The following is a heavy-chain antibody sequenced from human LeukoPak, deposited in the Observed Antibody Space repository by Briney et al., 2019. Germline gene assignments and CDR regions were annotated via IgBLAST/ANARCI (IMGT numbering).Heavy chain of an antibody. CDR3: ARAKPYDNNGYSPELRY. V-gene: IGHV1-2*02. Sequence: GASVKVSCKASGYTFTSYDINWVRQATGQGLEWMGWSDPNSGATKYEHFQGRVTMTWDTSIDTAYMELTRLRSDDTAVYYCARAKPYDNNGYSPELRYWGQGTLVTVPS. D-gene: IGHD3-22*01. J-gene: IGHJ4*02. CDR1: GYTFTSYD. CDR2: SDPNSGAT.